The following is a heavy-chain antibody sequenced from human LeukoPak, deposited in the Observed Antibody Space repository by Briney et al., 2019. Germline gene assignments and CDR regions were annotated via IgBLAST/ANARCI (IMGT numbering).Heavy chain of an antibody. V-gene: IGHV3-7*01. CDR2: IKQDGSEK. J-gene: IGHJ4*02. D-gene: IGHD2-2*01. Sequence: GGSLRLSCAASGFTLSSYWMSWVRQAPGKGLEWVASIKQDGSEKYYVDSVKGRFTISRDNSKNTVYLQMNSLRAEDTAVYYCAAPGVPAATYYFDYWGQGTLVTVSS. CDR1: GFTLSSYW. CDR3: AAPGVPAATYYFDY.